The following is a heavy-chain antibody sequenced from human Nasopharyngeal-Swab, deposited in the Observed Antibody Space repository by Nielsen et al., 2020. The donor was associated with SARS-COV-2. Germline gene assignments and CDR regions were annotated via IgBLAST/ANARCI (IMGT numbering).Heavy chain of an antibody. J-gene: IGHJ3*02. V-gene: IGHV1-3*01. CDR3: ARARFGVYYDSSGSRDAFDI. CDR2: INAGNGNT. CDR1: GYNFTSYA. Sequence: ASVKVSCKASGYNFTSYAMHWVRQAPGQRLEWMGWINAGNGNTKYSQKFQGRVTITRDTSASTAYMELSSLRSEDTAVYYCARARFGVYYDSSGSRDAFDIWGQGTMVTVSS. D-gene: IGHD3-22*01.